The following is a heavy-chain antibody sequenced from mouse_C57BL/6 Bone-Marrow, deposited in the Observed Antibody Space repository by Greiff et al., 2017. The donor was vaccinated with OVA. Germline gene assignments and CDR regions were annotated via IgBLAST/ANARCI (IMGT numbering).Heavy chain of an antibody. Sequence: QVQLQQSGPELVKPGASVKISCKASGYAFSSSWMNWVKQRPGKGLEWIGRIYPGDGDTNYNGKFKGKATLTADKSSSTAYMQLSSLTSEDSAVYCYAVKYYGRDYWGQGTSVTVAS. J-gene: IGHJ4*01. V-gene: IGHV1-82*01. CDR1: GYAFSSSW. CDR2: IYPGDGDT. CDR3: AVKYYGRDY. D-gene: IGHD1-3*01.